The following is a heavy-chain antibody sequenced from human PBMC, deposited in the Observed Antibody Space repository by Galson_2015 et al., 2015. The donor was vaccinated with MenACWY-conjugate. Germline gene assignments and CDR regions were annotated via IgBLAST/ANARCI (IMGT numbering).Heavy chain of an antibody. V-gene: IGHV3-53*01. Sequence: ALRLSCAASGFTVSSNYMSWVRQAPGKGLEGVSIIYSGGYTYYADSVKGRFTISRDNYKNTLYLQMNNLRAEDTAVYYCARQIQQLATPYWYFDLWGRGSLVTVSS. J-gene: IGHJ2*01. D-gene: IGHD6-13*01. CDR3: ARQIQQLATPYWYFDL. CDR1: GFTVSSNY. CDR2: IYSGGYT.